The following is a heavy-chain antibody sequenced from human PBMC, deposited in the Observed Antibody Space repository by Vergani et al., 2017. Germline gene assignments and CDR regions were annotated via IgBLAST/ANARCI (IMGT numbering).Heavy chain of an antibody. D-gene: IGHD3-22*01. Sequence: QVQLQESGPGLVKPSETLSLTCTVSGGSISSYYWSWIRQPPGKGLEWIGYIYYSGSTYYNPSLKSRVTISVDTSKNQFSLKLSSVTAADTAVYYCARGTDYYDSSGYYSRDYYFDYWGQGTLVTVSS. CDR2: IYYSGST. CDR1: GGSISSYY. J-gene: IGHJ4*02. V-gene: IGHV4-59*12. CDR3: ARGTDYYDSSGYYSRDYYFDY.